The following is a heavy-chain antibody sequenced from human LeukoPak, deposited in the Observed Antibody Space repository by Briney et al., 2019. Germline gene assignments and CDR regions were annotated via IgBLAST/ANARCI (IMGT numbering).Heavy chain of an antibody. J-gene: IGHJ3*02. V-gene: IGHV1-69*05. CDR1: GGTFSSYA. Sequence: SVKVSCKASGGTFSSYAISWVRQAPGQGLEWMGRIIPIFGTANYAQEFQGRVTITTDESTSTAYMELSSLRSEDTAVYYCARDRWELLRYPGAFDIWGQGTMVTVSS. CDR2: IIPIFGTA. D-gene: IGHD1-26*01. CDR3: ARDRWELLRYPGAFDI.